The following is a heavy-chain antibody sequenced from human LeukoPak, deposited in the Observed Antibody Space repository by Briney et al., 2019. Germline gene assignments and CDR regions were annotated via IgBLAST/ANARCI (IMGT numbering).Heavy chain of an antibody. CDR2: INHSGST. V-gene: IGHV4-34*01. CDR3: AGGAPGDIAAAGADYYYGMDV. J-gene: IGHJ6*02. CDR1: GGSFSGYY. D-gene: IGHD6-13*01. Sequence: SETLSLTCAVYGGSFSGYYWSWIRQPPGKGLEWIGEINHSGSTNYNPSLKSRVTISVDTSKNQFSLKLSSVTAADTAVYYCAGGAPGDIAAAGADYYYGMDVWGQGTTVTVSS.